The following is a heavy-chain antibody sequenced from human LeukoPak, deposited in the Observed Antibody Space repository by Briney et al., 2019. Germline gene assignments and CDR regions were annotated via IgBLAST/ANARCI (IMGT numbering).Heavy chain of an antibody. V-gene: IGHV4-31*03. CDR3: ARGGDIVVVHNWFDP. J-gene: IGHJ5*02. D-gene: IGHD2-2*01. Sequence: SQTLSLTCTVSGGSISSGGYYWSWIRQHPGKGLEWIGYIYYSGSTYYNPSLKSRVTISVDTSKNQFSLKLSSVTAADTAVYYCARGGDIVVVHNWFDPWGQGTLVTVSS. CDR2: IYYSGST. CDR1: GGSISSGGYY.